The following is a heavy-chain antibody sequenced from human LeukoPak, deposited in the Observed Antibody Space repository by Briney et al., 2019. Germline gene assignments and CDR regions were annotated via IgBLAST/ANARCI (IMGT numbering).Heavy chain of an antibody. D-gene: IGHD1-26*01. CDR2: IDPEYGGT. J-gene: IGHJ4*02. CDR1: GYTFIDYY. CDR3: TKNGIPGHYYFDY. Sequence: ASVKVSSRAAGYTFIDYYIHWGHQAPGKGGKGMGRIDPEYGGTIYAEKFQGRVTITAGTSTDTASMELTSLRSEGTVVYYCTKNGIPGHYYFDYWAQGTLVPVSS. V-gene: IGHV1-69-2*01.